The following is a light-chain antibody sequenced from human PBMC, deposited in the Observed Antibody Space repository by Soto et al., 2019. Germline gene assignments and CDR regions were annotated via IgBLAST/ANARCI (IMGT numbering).Light chain of an antibody. CDR3: QHYDHLPPLS. Sequence: DIQMTQSPSSLSASVVDRVTITCQASQDIKNYLNWYQQKPGKAPNLLIYDASNLKTGVPSRFSGSGSGTHFTFTISSLQPEDIATHYCQHYDHLPPLSFGGGTKVEIK. CDR2: DAS. CDR1: QDIKNY. V-gene: IGKV1-33*01. J-gene: IGKJ4*01.